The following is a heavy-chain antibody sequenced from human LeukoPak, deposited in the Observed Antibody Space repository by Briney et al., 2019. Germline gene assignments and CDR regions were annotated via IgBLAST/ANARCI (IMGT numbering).Heavy chain of an antibody. V-gene: IGHV4-31*03. D-gene: IGHD3-22*01. J-gene: IGHJ4*02. CDR2: IYYSVST. CDR1: GGSISSGGYY. Sequence: SPSQTLSLTCTVSGGSISSGGYYWSWIRQHPGKGLEWIGYIYYSVSTYYNPSLKSRVTISVDTSKNQFSLKLSSVTAADTAVYYCARGEYYYDSSGYLSLFDYWGQGTLVTVSS. CDR3: ARGEYYYDSSGYLSLFDY.